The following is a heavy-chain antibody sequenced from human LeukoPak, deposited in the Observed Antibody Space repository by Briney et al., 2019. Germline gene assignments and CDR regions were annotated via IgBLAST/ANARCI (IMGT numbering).Heavy chain of an antibody. Sequence: GGSLRLSCAASGFTVSSNYMSWVRPAPGQGLEWVSVIYSGGSTYYADSATGRFTISKDNTKSTLYLQMNSLRAEDTAVYYCARLGDDYYGMDVWGQGTTVTVSS. V-gene: IGHV3-53*01. J-gene: IGHJ6*02. CDR2: IYSGGST. CDR3: ARLGDDYYGMDV. CDR1: GFTVSSNY. D-gene: IGHD2-21*02.